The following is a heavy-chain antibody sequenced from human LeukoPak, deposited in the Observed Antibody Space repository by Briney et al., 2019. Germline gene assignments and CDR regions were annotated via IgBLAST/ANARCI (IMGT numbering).Heavy chain of an antibody. CDR3: ARRPSGENWFDP. V-gene: IGHV4-38-2*01. CDR1: GYSISSGYY. J-gene: IGHJ5*02. D-gene: IGHD1-26*01. CDR2: IYHSGST. Sequence: SGTLSLTCAVSGYSISSGYYWGWIRQPPGKGLEWIGSIYHSGSTYYNPSLKSRVTISVDTSKNQFSLKLSSVTAADTAVYYCARRPSGENWFDPWGQGTLVTVSS.